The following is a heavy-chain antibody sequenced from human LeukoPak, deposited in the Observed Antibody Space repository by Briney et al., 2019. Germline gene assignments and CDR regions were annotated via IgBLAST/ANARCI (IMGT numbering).Heavy chain of an antibody. D-gene: IGHD6-19*01. J-gene: IGHJ4*02. V-gene: IGHV4-59*01. CDR3: ERVSSGWYWADY. Sequence: SETLSLTCTVSGGSISSYYWSWIRQPPGKGREWIGYIYYSGSTNYNPSLKSRVTISVDPSKNQFSLKLSSVTAADTAVYYCERVSSGWYWADYWGQGTLVTVSS. CDR2: IYYSGST. CDR1: GGSISSYY.